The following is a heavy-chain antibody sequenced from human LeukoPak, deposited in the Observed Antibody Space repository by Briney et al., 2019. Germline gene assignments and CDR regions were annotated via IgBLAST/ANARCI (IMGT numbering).Heavy chain of an antibody. D-gene: IGHD3-3*01. CDR2: IYYTGST. J-gene: IGHJ4*02. V-gene: IGHV4-59*12. CDR3: ARGDFWSGYLVDY. CDR1: GGSISGYH. Sequence: PSETLSLTCTVSGGSISGYHWSWVRQPPGKRLEWIGFIYYTGSTNYNPSLNSRVTISVDTTKNRFSLKLSSVTAADTAVYYCARGDFWSGYLVDYWGQGTLVTVSS.